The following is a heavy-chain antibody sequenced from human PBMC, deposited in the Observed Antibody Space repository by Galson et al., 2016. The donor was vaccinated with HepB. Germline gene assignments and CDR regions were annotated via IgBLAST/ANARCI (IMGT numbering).Heavy chain of an antibody. CDR2: IYYSGSA. J-gene: IGHJ4*02. Sequence: SETLSLTCTVSGGSVSSGPYYWGWIRQPPGKGLEWIGHIYYSGSADYNPSLKGRVTISVDTSKNQFSLKLNSVTAADTAVYYCASGTSVSGPIFGYWGQGTLVTVSP. CDR1: GGSVSSGPYY. D-gene: IGHD1-14*01. CDR3: ASGTSVSGPIFGY. V-gene: IGHV4-61*01.